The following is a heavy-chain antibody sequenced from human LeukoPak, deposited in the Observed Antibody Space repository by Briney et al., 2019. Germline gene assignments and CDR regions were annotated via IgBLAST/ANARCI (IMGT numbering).Heavy chain of an antibody. J-gene: IGHJ4*02. CDR2: IYSGGST. V-gene: IGHV3-53*01. CDR1: GFTVSSNY. CDR3: ARDYPAGSGWYSFDY. D-gene: IGHD6-19*01. Sequence: PGGSLRLSCAASGFTVSSNYMSWVRQAPGKGLEWVSVIYSGGSTYYADSVKGRFTISRDNSKNTLYLQMNSLRAEDTAVYYCARDYPAGSGWYSFDYWGQGTLVTVSS.